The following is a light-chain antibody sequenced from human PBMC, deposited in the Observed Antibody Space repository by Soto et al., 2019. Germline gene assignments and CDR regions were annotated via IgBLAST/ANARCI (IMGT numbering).Light chain of an antibody. Sequence: SVLTQPPSVSGDPGQRVTISCTGTSSNIGAGYDVHWYQQLPGTAPKLLIYDNSNRPSGVPDRFSGFKSDTSASLVITGLQAEEEADYYCQCQDSSLSDVVFGGGTKVTVL. J-gene: IGLJ2*01. CDR2: DNS. CDR3: QCQDSSLSDVV. CDR1: SSNIGAGYD. V-gene: IGLV1-40*01.